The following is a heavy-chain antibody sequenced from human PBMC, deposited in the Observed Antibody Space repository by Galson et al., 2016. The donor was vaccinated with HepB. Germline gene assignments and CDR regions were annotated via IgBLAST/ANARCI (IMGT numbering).Heavy chain of an antibody. Sequence: SLRLSCAASGFTFDDYAMHWVRQAPGKGLEWVSGISWNSGTIGYADSVKGRFTIFRDNAKNSLYVQMKSLRAEDTALYNCAKDKQLLRSGGIDYWGQGTLVTFAS. J-gene: IGHJ4*02. D-gene: IGHD2-2*01. CDR3: AKDKQLLRSGGIDY. CDR1: GFTFDDYA. V-gene: IGHV3-9*01. CDR2: ISWNSGTI.